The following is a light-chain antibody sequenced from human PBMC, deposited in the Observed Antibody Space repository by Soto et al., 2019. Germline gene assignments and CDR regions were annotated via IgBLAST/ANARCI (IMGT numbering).Light chain of an antibody. J-gene: IGLJ1*01. Sequence: QLVLTQSPSASASLGASVKLTCTLSSGHSSYAIAWHQQQPEKGPRYLMKLNSDGSHSKGDGSPDRFSGSSSGAERYLTIASRQSEDEADYYCQTWGTGIQVFGTGTKLTVL. CDR1: SGHSSYA. V-gene: IGLV4-69*01. CDR3: QTWGTGIQV. CDR2: LNSDGSH.